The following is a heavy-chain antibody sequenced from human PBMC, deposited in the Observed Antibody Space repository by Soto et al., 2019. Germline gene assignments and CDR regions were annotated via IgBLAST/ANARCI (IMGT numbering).Heavy chain of an antibody. CDR2: ISSSSSTI. V-gene: IGHV3-48*01. D-gene: IGHD2-21*01. CDR3: ARGLNGIVVVIAGDY. J-gene: IGHJ4*02. Sequence: EVQLVESGGGLVQPGGSLRLSCAASGFTFSSYSMNWVRQAPGKGLEWVSYISSSSSTIYYADSVKGRFTISRDNAKNSLYLQMNSLRAEDTAVYYCARGLNGIVVVIAGDYWGQGTLVTVSS. CDR1: GFTFSSYS.